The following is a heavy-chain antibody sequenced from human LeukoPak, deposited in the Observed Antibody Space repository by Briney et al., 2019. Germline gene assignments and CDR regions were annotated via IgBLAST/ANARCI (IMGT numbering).Heavy chain of an antibody. V-gene: IGHV3-23*01. J-gene: IGHJ4*02. CDR3: ANEIRPNDY. CDR1: EFDFSSHA. CDR2: ISISGSKT. D-gene: IGHD4-17*01. Sequence: GGSLRLSCAASEFDFSSHAMTWVRQAPGKGLEWVSAISISGSKTYYADSVKGRFTISRDNSKNTLYLQMNSLKAEDTAVYYCANEIRPNDYWGQGTQVTVSS.